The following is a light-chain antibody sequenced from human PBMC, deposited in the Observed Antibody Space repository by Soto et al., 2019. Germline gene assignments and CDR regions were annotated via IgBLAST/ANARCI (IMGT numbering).Light chain of an antibody. CDR3: QHYNRWPLT. Sequence: ETVMTQSPATLSVSPGERVTPSCWASESVNDNLAWYHQKPGQTPRLLIYDASTRAAGIPASFSGSGSGTEFTLTISSLQSEDFGVYYCQHYNRWPLTFGGGTKVDIK. V-gene: IGKV3-15*01. CDR2: DAS. CDR1: ESVNDN. J-gene: IGKJ4*01.